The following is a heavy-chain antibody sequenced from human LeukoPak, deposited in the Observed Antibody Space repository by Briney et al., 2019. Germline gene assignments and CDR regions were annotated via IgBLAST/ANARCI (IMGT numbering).Heavy chain of an antibody. CDR1: GFTFSSYS. D-gene: IGHD6-6*01. CDR2: ISSSSSYI. Sequence: GALRLSCAASGFTFSSYSMNWVRQAPGKGLEWVSSISSSSSYIYYADSVKGRFTISRDNAKNSLYLQINSLGAEDTAVYYCARIGYSSSSTDYWGQGTLVTVSS. J-gene: IGHJ4*02. CDR3: ARIGYSSSSTDY. V-gene: IGHV3-21*01.